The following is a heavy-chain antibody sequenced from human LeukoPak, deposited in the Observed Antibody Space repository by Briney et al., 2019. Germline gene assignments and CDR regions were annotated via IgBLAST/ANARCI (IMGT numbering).Heavy chain of an antibody. V-gene: IGHV3-74*01. CDR3: ASASSHRIAAGGDY. Sequence: SLTLSCAASALTFTNYWMHWVRHAPGNGLVWVSRINSDGSSRNYADSVKGRFTISRDNAKNTVYLQMNSLRAEDTAVYYCASASSHRIAAGGDYWGQGTLVTVSS. CDR1: ALTFTNYW. CDR2: INSDGSSR. D-gene: IGHD6-13*01. J-gene: IGHJ4*02.